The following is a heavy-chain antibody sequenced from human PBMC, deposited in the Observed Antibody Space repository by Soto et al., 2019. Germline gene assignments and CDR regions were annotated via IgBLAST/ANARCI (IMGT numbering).Heavy chain of an antibody. Sequence: SETLSLTCAVYGGSFSGYYWSWIRQPPGKGLEWIGEINHSGSTNYNPSLKSRVTISVDTSKNQFSLKLSSVTAADTAVYYCARELQNLRSQRRPIPRVIDYWGQGTLVTVSS. CDR1: GGSFSGYY. V-gene: IGHV4-34*01. D-gene: IGHD3-3*01. CDR2: INHSGST. J-gene: IGHJ4*02. CDR3: ARELQNLRSQRRPIPRVIDY.